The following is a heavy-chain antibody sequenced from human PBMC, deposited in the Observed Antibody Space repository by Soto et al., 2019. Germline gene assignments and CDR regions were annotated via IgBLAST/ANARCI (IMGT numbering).Heavy chain of an antibody. CDR1: GFTFSSYS. V-gene: IGHV3-21*01. J-gene: IGHJ6*02. CDR3: ARDYVIVPLKGYYGMDV. Sequence: EVQLVESGGGLVKPGGSLRLSCAASGFTFSSYSMNWVRQAPGKGLEWVSSISSSSSYIYYADSVKGRFTISRDNAKNSLHLQMNSLRSEDTAVYYCARDYVIVPLKGYYGMDVWGQGTTVTVSS. D-gene: IGHD3-3*01. CDR2: ISSSSSYI.